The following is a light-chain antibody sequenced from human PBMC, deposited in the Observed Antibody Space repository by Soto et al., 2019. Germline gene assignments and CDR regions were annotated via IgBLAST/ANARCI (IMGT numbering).Light chain of an antibody. CDR1: ESLRSAY. V-gene: IGKV3-20*01. CDR2: GAS. CDR3: QQYRSSPYT. Sequence: EIVLTQSPGTLSLSPGERATLSCRASESLRSAYLAWYQHKPGQAPRLLIYGASTRATGIPDRFSGSGSGTDFTLTISRLEPEDCAVYYCQQYRSSPYTFGQGTKLEIK. J-gene: IGKJ2*01.